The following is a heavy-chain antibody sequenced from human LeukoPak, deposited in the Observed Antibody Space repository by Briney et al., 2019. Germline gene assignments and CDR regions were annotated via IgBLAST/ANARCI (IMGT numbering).Heavy chain of an antibody. Sequence: GESLRISCKGSGYSFTSYWISWVRQMPGKGLEWMGRIDPSDSYTNYSPSFQGHVTISADKPISTAYLQWSSLKASDTAMYYCARQGYGYDSWFDYWGQGTLVTVSS. D-gene: IGHD5-12*01. CDR2: IDPSDSYT. J-gene: IGHJ4*02. V-gene: IGHV5-10-1*01. CDR1: GYSFTSYW. CDR3: ARQGYGYDSWFDY.